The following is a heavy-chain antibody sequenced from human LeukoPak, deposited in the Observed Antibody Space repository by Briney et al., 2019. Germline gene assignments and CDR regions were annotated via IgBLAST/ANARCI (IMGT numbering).Heavy chain of an antibody. Sequence: GGSLRLSCAASGFTFSSYAMHWVRQAPGKGLEWVAVISYDGSNKYYADSVKGRFTISRDNSKNMLYLQMNSLRAEDTAVYYCARDNLSVGENSSSPIGLYYFDYWDQGTLVTVSS. V-gene: IGHV3-30*01. CDR1: GFTFSSYA. CDR3: ARDNLSVGENSSSPIGLYYFDY. J-gene: IGHJ4*02. CDR2: ISYDGSNK. D-gene: IGHD6-6*01.